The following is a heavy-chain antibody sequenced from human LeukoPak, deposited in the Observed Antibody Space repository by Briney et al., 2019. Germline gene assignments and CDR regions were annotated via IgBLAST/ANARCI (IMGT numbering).Heavy chain of an antibody. CDR1: GFTFSSYA. D-gene: IGHD5-12*01. J-gene: IGHJ5*02. Sequence: GGSLRLSCAASGFTFSSYAMSWVRQAPGKGLEWVSAISGSGGSTYYADSVKGRITISRDNSKNTLYLQMNSLRAEDTAVYYCAKAGVVATKKYNWFDPWGQGTLVTVSS. CDR3: AKAGVVATKKYNWFDP. V-gene: IGHV3-23*01. CDR2: ISGSGGST.